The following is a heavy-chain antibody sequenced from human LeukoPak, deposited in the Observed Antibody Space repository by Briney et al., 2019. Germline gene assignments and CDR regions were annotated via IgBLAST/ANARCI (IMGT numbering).Heavy chain of an antibody. J-gene: IGHJ6*03. CDR2: IWYDGNNK. V-gene: IGHV3-30*02. Sequence: GGSLRLSCEASGFTFSIFGMHWVRQAPGKGLEWVAFIWYDGNNKYYVDSVKGRFTISRDNSKNTLCLQMNSLRSEDTAVYYCAKGHSGSHYQYYMDVSTKGPSVPVSS. D-gene: IGHD1-26*01. CDR3: AKGHSGSHYQYYMDV. CDR1: GFTFSIFG.